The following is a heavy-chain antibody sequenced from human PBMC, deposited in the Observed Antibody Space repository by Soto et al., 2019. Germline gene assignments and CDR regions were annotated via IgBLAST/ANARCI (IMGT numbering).Heavy chain of an antibody. Sequence: PGGSLRLSCAASGFTFNNYCMSWVRQAPGKGLEWVANIKEDGSEKYYVDSVKGRFTISRDNAKNSLYLQMNSLRAEDTAVYYCARDPRGYSYGPTDYWGQGTLVTVSS. CDR3: ARDPRGYSYGPTDY. CDR1: GFTFNNYC. CDR2: IKEDGSEK. J-gene: IGHJ4*02. V-gene: IGHV3-7*01. D-gene: IGHD5-18*01.